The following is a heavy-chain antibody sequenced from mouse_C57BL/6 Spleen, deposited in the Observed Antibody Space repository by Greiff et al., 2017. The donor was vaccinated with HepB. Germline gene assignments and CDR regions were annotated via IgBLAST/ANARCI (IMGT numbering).Heavy chain of an antibody. Sequence: QVQLQQSGAELARPGASVKLSCKASGYTFTSYGISWVKQRTGQGLEWIGEIYPRSGNTYYNEKFKGKATLTADKSSSTAYIELRSLTSEDTAVYFCARSINYYGSSYWYFDVWGTGTTVTVSS. CDR1: GYTFTSYG. CDR2: IYPRSGNT. V-gene: IGHV1-81*01. J-gene: IGHJ1*03. D-gene: IGHD1-1*01. CDR3: ARSINYYGSSYWYFDV.